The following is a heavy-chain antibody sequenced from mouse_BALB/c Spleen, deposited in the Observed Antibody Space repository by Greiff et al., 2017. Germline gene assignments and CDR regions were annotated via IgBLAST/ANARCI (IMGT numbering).Heavy chain of an antibody. CDR1: GFTFSSFG. J-gene: IGHJ3*01. D-gene: IGHD2-1*01. Sequence: DVQLVESGGGLVQPGGSRKLSCAASGFTFSSFGMHWVRQAPEKGLEWVAYISSGSSTIYYADTVKGRFTISRDNPKNTLFLQMTSLRSEDTAMYYCARSGGNYGWFAYWGQGTLVTVSA. V-gene: IGHV5-17*02. CDR3: ARSGGNYGWFAY. CDR2: ISSGSSTI.